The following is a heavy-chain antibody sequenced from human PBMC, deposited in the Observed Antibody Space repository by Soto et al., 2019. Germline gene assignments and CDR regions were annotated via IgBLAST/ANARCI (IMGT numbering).Heavy chain of an antibody. V-gene: IGHV3-74*01. Sequence: GGCLRLSCAASGFTFSRYWMHWVRQVPGKGLVWVSRIKSDGSNTSYADSVKGRFTISRDNAKNTLYLQMNNLRADDTAVYYCARVRDFWSGYYGNWFDPWGQGTLVTVSS. D-gene: IGHD3-3*01. CDR3: ARVRDFWSGYYGNWFDP. CDR2: IKSDGSNT. J-gene: IGHJ5*02. CDR1: GFTFSRYW.